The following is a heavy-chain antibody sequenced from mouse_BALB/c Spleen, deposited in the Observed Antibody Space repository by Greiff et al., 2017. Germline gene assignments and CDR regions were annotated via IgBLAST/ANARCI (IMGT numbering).Heavy chain of an antibody. J-gene: IGHJ3*01. CDR1: GYTFTSYW. D-gene: IGHD2-4*01. Sequence: QVQLQQSGAELAKPGASVKMSCKASGYTFTSYWMHWVKQRPGQGLEWIGYINPSTGYTEYNQKFKDKATLTADKSSSTAYMQLSSLTSEDSAVYYCARTMITTGAWFAYWGQGTLVTVSA. V-gene: IGHV1-7*01. CDR3: ARTMITTGAWFAY. CDR2: INPSTGYT.